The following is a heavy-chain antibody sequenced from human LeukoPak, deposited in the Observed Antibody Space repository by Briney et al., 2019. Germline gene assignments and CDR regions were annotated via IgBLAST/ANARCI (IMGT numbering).Heavy chain of an antibody. V-gene: IGHV1-46*01. D-gene: IGHD6-13*01. CDR1: GYTFTSYY. CDR2: INPRGGST. J-gene: IGHJ4*02. Sequence: ASVKVSCKASGYTFTSYYMHWVRQAPGQGLEWMGIINPRGGSTSYAQKFQGRVTMTRDTSTSTVYMELSSLRSEDTAVYYCARGVPLQQLESKDFDYWGQGTLVTVSS. CDR3: ARGVPLQQLESKDFDY.